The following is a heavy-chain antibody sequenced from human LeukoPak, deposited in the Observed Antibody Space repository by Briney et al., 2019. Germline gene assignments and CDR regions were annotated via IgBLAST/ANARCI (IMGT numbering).Heavy chain of an antibody. D-gene: IGHD1/OR15-1a*01. CDR1: GFMFSTYA. CDR2: ISGSGGNT. Sequence: GGSLRLSCAASGFMFSTYAMSWVRQAPGKGLEGVSTISGSGGNTYFADSVKGRFTVSRDNSQNTVSLQMSSLRAEDTANYFCARTFAPNYDYYYGMDVWGQGTAVPVSS. CDR3: ARTFAPNYDYYYGMDV. V-gene: IGHV3-23*01. J-gene: IGHJ6*01.